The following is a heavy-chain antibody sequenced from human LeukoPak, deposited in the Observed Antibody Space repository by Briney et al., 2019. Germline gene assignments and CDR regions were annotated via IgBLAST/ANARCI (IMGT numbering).Heavy chain of an antibody. V-gene: IGHV3-23*01. CDR3: AKDKAIGYCSGGTCSYFDY. Sequence: GGSLRLSCAASGFSFSAYAMSWVRQAPGKGLEWVSGISSNGGSAYYATSVNGRFTMSRDNSKNTLSLQMNSLRAEDTAVYYCAKDKAIGYCSGGTCSYFDYWGQGTLVTVSS. D-gene: IGHD2-15*01. J-gene: IGHJ4*02. CDR1: GFSFSAYA. CDR2: ISSNGGSA.